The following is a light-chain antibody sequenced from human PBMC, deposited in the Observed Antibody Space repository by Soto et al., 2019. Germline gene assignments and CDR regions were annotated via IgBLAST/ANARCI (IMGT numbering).Light chain of an antibody. CDR1: QGISTY. CDR2: AAS. Sequence: AIRMTQSPSSLSASTGDRVTITCRASQGISTYLAWYQPKPGKAPKVLIYAASTLQGGVPSRFSGSGSGTDFTLTISCLQSEDFATYYCQQYYTYLLTFGGGTRVEIK. V-gene: IGKV1-8*01. J-gene: IGKJ4*02. CDR3: QQYYTYLLT.